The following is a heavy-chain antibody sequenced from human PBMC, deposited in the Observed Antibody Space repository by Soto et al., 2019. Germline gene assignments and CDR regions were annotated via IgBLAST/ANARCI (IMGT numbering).Heavy chain of an antibody. V-gene: IGHV3-48*03. Sequence: GGSLRLACAASGLTFSSYEMHWVRQAPGKGLEWVSYISKSGSIIYYTDSVKGRFTISRDNAKNLLYLEMNSLRAEDSAVYFCASVMLRFSYGIDVWGKGTTVTVSS. CDR3: ASVMLRFSYGIDV. J-gene: IGHJ6*04. CDR1: GLTFSSYE. D-gene: IGHD3-3*01. CDR2: ISKSGSII.